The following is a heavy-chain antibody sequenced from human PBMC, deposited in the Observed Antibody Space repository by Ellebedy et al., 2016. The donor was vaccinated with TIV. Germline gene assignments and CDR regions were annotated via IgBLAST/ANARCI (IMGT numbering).Heavy chain of an antibody. CDR2: IYTVGDT. Sequence: GESLKISCAASEFSVSSKYMNWVRQAPGKGLEWVSVIYTVGDTHYGDPVKGRFRVSRDNSKNTLYLQMNSLRAEDTAVYYCATDPDGVYGDTSDYWGRGTLVTVSS. D-gene: IGHD4-17*01. J-gene: IGHJ4*02. V-gene: IGHV3-53*01. CDR3: ATDPDGVYGDTSDY. CDR1: EFSVSSKY.